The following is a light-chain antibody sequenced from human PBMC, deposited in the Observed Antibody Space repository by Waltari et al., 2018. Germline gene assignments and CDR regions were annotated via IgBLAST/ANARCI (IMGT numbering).Light chain of an antibody. Sequence: QSALTQHASVSGSPGQSITISCTGTSSDVGGYNFFSCYQQHPGKAPKLIIYDVSNRPSGVSNRFSGSKSGNTASLTISGLQAEDEADYYCSSYTSSSTLVVFGGGTKLTVL. CDR1: SSDVGGYNF. CDR2: DVS. V-gene: IGLV2-14*01. J-gene: IGLJ2*01. CDR3: SSYTSSSTLVV.